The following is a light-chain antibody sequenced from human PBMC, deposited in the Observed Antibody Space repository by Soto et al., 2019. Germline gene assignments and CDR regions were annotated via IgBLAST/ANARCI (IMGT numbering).Light chain of an antibody. CDR1: QRIGAT. CDR2: DTS. V-gene: IGKV3-15*01. J-gene: IGKJ1*01. CDR3: HQYVRSWK. Sequence: ATLSASLGVGVTLSSRASQRIGATLAAAHHKPSHTPRRLIYDTSARATGVPARFRGSRSGTDFTLTISRLAPEEFAVYYCHQYVRSWKYAQGAKV.